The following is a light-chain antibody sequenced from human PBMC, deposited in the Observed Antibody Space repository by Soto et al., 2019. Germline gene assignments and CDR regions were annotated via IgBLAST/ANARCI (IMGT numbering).Light chain of an antibody. J-gene: IGKJ4*01. CDR3: QQYYSIPLT. CDR1: QSVSIN. V-gene: IGKV3D-15*01. Sequence: EIVMTQSPGTLSLSPGERATLSFRASQSVSINLAWYQQKPGQAPRLLIYDASTRATGIPARFSGSGSGTDFTLTISSLQAEDVAVYYCQQYYSIPLTFGGGTKVDIK. CDR2: DAS.